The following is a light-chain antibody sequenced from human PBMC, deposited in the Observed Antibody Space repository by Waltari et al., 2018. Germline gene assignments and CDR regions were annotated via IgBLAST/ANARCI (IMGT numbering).Light chain of an antibody. CDR1: SSNIGAGYD. CDR3: QSYDSSLRAVV. CDR2: GNS. V-gene: IGLV1-40*01. Sequence: QSVLTQPPSVSGAPGQRVTISCTGSSSNIGAGYDVHWYQHLPGTAPKLLIYGNSNRPSGDPDRFSGSKSGTSASLAITGLQAEDEADYYCQSYDSSLRAVVFGGGTKLTVL. J-gene: IGLJ2*01.